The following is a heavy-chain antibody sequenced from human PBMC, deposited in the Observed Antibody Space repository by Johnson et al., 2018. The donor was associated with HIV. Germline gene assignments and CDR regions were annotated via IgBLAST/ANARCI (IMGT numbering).Heavy chain of an antibody. CDR2: IKQDGSEK. V-gene: IGHV3-7*05. Sequence: VQLVESGGGLVQPGGSLRLSCAASGFTFSSYWMSWVRQAPGKGLEWVANIKQDGSEKYYVDSVKGRFTISRDNAKNSLYLQMNSLRAEDTAVYYCAGGKRFGVGLWAFDIWGQGTMVSVSS. CDR1: GFTFSSYW. CDR3: AGGKRFGVGLWAFDI. J-gene: IGHJ3*02. D-gene: IGHD3-3*01.